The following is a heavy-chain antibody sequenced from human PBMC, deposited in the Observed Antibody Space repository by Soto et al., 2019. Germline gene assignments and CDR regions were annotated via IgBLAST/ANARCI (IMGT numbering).Heavy chain of an antibody. Sequence: GGSLRLSCAASGFTVSSNYMSWVRQAPGKGLEWVSVIYSGGSTYYADSVKGRFTISRHNSKNTLYLQMNSLRAEDTAVYYCARGALGGYGSGSYYNIYYYYGMDVWGQGTTVTV. CDR3: ARGALGGYGSGSYYNIYYYYGMDV. CDR2: IYSGGST. J-gene: IGHJ6*02. V-gene: IGHV3-53*04. D-gene: IGHD3-10*01. CDR1: GFTVSSNY.